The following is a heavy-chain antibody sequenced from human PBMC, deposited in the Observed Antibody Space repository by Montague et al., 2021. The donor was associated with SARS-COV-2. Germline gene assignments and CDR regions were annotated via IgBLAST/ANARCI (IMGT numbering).Heavy chain of an antibody. D-gene: IGHD3-10*01. Sequence: SETLSLTCAVHGGSFSTYSWNWIRQPPGTGLEWIGEIHHGGSTNYNPSLKSRVTISADTSKNQFSLKLTSVAAADTAVYYCARLGDGVVPSPILGVGPYYSYDYMDVWGKGTTVTVSS. V-gene: IGHV4-34*01. CDR1: GGSFSTYS. CDR2: IHHGGST. CDR3: ARLGDGVVPSPILGVGPYYSYDYMDV. J-gene: IGHJ6*03.